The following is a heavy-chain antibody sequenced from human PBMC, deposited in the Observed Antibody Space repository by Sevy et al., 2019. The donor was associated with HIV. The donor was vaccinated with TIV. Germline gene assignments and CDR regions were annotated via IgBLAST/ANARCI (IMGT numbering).Heavy chain of an antibody. CDR1: GFTFSSYA. J-gene: IGHJ3*02. CDR2: ISGSGGST. V-gene: IGHV3-23*01. CDR3: AKEGIAAAGTTGTGAFDI. D-gene: IGHD6-13*01. Sequence: GGSLRLSCAASGFTFSSYAMSWVRQAPGKGLEWVSAISGSGGSTYYADSVKGRFTISRDNSKNTLYLQMNSLRAEDTAVYYWAKEGIAAAGTTGTGAFDIWGQGTMVTVSS.